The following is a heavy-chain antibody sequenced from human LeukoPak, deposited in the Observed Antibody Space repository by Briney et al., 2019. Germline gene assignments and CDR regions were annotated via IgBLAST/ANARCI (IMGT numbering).Heavy chain of an antibody. J-gene: IGHJ5*02. D-gene: IGHD4-17*01. CDR2: IWYDGSNK. V-gene: IGHV3-33*01. Sequence: GGSLRLSCAASGFTFSSYGMHWVRQAPGKGLEWVAVIWYDGSNKYYADSVKGRFTISRDNSKNTPYLQMNSLRAEDTAVYYCARDGDYGDYNWFDPWGQGTLVTVSS. CDR1: GFTFSSYG. CDR3: ARDGDYGDYNWFDP.